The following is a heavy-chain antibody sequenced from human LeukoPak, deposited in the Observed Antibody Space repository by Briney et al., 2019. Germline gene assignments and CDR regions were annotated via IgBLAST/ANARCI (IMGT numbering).Heavy chain of an antibody. CDR3: ARGESFSSPNY. CDR2: INPHSGGS. CDR1: GYTFTGYY. J-gene: IGHJ4*02. Sequence: ASVKVSCKASGYTFTGYYMHWVRQAPGQGLEWVGWINPHSGGSKYAQKFQGRVTMTWDTSISTAYMELSSLRSDDTAVFYCARGESFSSPNYWGKGTLVTVSS. D-gene: IGHD6-6*01. V-gene: IGHV1-2*02.